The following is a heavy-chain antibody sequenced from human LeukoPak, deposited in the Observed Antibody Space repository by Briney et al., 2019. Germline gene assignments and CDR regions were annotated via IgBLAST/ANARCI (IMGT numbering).Heavy chain of an antibody. J-gene: IGHJ4*02. CDR1: GFTFSSYA. V-gene: IGHV3-30*04. CDR2: ISYDGSNK. Sequence: QPGGSLRLSCAASGFTFSSYAMHWVRQAPGKGLEWVAVISYDGSNKYYADSVKGRFTISRDNAKNSLYLQMNSLRAEDTAVYYCARDLMGIAYRGAFYYWGQGTLVTVSS. CDR3: ARDLMGIAYRGAFYY. D-gene: IGHD6-13*01.